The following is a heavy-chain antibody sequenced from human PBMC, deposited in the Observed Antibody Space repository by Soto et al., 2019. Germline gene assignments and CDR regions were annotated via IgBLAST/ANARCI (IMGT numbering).Heavy chain of an antibody. D-gene: IGHD6-13*01. Sequence: ESLKISCKGSGYPFTSHWIAWVRQMPGQGLEWMGIINPGDSDTRYSPSFQGQVTISVDKSISTAYLQWNTLKASDTAVYYCARTLAAAAYYYYYGMDVWGQGTTVTVSS. CDR1: GYPFTSHW. J-gene: IGHJ6*02. V-gene: IGHV5-51*01. CDR2: INPGDSDT. CDR3: ARTLAAAAYYYYYGMDV.